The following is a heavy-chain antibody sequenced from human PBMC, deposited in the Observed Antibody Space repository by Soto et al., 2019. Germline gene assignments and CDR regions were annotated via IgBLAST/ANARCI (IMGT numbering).Heavy chain of an antibody. J-gene: IGHJ6*02. V-gene: IGHV3-21*01. CDR1: GLTFSTYG. CDR3: ATDGAAGAALGV. CDR2: ISSGGEYV. Sequence: EVQLVEAGGGLVNPRGSLRLSCAASGLTFSTYGMNWVRQAPGKGLEWVSSISSGGEYVGYADSVKGRLTIYRDNAKISLYMQRDSLRVEDTAVYSCATDGAAGAALGVWGQGTTVTVSS. D-gene: IGHD6-13*01.